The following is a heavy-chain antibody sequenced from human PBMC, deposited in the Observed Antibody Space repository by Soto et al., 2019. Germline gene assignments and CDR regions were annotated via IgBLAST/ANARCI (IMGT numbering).Heavy chain of an antibody. CDR3: PRAHAPGRSPHYYGMDG. CDR2: TSYDGSDN. V-gene: IGHV3-30-3*01. CDR1: GFPFTSYA. Sequence: QGQLVESGGGVVQPGRSLRLSCAASGFPFTSYAMHWVRQAPGKGLEWVASTSYDGSDNYYADSVKGRFTISRDNSKNTLYLQMSYLRPEDTAVYYCPRAHAPGRSPHYYGMDGWGLGTTVIVSS. D-gene: IGHD2-15*01. J-gene: IGHJ6*02.